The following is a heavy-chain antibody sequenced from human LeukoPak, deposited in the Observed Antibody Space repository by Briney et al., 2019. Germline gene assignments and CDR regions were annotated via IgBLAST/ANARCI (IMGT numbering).Heavy chain of an antibody. D-gene: IGHD3-10*01. CDR3: AREVAGSFDY. Sequence: GGSLRLSCAASGFTVSSNYMSWVRQAPGKGLEWVSVIYSGGSTYYADSVKGRFTISRDNSRNTLYLQMNSLRAEDTAVYYCAREVAGSFDYWGQGTLVTVSS. CDR2: IYSGGST. J-gene: IGHJ4*02. V-gene: IGHV3-66*01. CDR1: GFTVSSNY.